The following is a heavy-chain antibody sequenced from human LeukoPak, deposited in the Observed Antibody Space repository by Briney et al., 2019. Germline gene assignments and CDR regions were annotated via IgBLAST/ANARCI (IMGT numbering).Heavy chain of an antibody. Sequence: GGSLRLSCAASGFTFSSYSMNWVRQAPGEGLEWVSSISSSSSYIYYADSVKGRFTISRDNAKNSLYLQMNSLRAEDTAVYYCARDADTGSVDDWFDPWGQGTLVTVSS. CDR3: ARDADTGSVDDWFDP. J-gene: IGHJ5*02. D-gene: IGHD2-8*02. V-gene: IGHV3-21*01. CDR2: ISSSSSYI. CDR1: GFTFSSYS.